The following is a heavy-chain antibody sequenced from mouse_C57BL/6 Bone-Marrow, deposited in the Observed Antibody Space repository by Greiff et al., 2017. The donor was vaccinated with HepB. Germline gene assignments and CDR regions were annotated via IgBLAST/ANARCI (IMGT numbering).Heavy chain of an antibody. CDR2: INPGSGGT. Sequence: QVQLQQSGAELVRPGTSVKVSCKASGYAFTNYLIEWVKQRPGQGLEWIGVINPGSGGTNYNEKFKGKATLTADKSSSTAYMQLSSLTSEDSAVYYCARSHYYGSSPWFAYWGQGTLVTVSA. CDR1: GYAFTNYL. CDR3: ARSHYYGSSPWFAY. V-gene: IGHV1-54*01. J-gene: IGHJ3*01. D-gene: IGHD1-1*01.